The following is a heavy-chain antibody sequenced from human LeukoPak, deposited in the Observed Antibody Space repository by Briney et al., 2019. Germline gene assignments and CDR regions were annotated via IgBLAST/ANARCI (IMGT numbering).Heavy chain of an antibody. J-gene: IGHJ4*02. CDR2: ISYDGSNK. V-gene: IGHV3-30-3*01. CDR3: ARDRITIFGVVSDDY. CDR1: GFTFSSYA. Sequence: PGGSLRLSCAASGFTFSSYAMHGVRQAPGKGLEWVAVISYDGSNKYYADSVKGRFTISRDNSKNTLYLQMNSLRAEDTAVYYCARDRITIFGVVSDDYWGQGTLVTVSS. D-gene: IGHD3-3*01.